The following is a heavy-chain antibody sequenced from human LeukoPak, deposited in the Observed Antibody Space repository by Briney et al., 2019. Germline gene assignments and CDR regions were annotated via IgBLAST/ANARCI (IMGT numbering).Heavy chain of an antibody. J-gene: IGHJ5*02. CDR2: ISSSGST. Sequence: SETLSLTCTVSDDSISSYYWSWIRQPPGKGLEWIGYISSSGSTNYNPSLKSRVTMSVDTSKNQFSLKLNSVTAAGTAVYYCARSRDSSGYRNNWFDPWGQGTLVTVSS. CDR3: ARSRDSSGYRNNWFDP. V-gene: IGHV4-59*01. CDR1: DDSISSYY. D-gene: IGHD3-22*01.